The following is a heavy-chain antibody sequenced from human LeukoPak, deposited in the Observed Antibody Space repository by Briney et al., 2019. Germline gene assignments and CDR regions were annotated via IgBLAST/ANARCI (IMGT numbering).Heavy chain of an antibody. CDR2: INHSGST. D-gene: IGHD2-21*02. V-gene: IGHV4-34*01. CDR3: ARRGSNHGGDPL. Sequence: SETLSLTCAVYGGSFSGYYWTWIRQPPGKGLEWIGEINHSGSTSNNPSLKSRVTVSVDTSKNQFSPKMTSVTAADTAVYFCARRGSNHGGDPLWGQGTLVTASS. J-gene: IGHJ4*02. CDR1: GGSFSGYY.